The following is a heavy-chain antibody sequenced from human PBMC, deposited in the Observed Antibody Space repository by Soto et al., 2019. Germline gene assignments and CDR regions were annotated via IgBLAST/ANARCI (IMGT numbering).Heavy chain of an antibody. V-gene: IGHV3-30*18. J-gene: IGHJ4*02. CDR3: AKSESAVAGTFDY. CDR2: ISYDGSNK. D-gene: IGHD6-19*01. CDR1: GFTFSSYG. Sequence: QVQLVESGGGVVQPGRSLRLSCAASGFTFSSYGMHWVRQATGKGLEWVAVISYDGSNKYYADSVKGRFTISRDNSKNTLYLQMNSLRAEDTAVYYCAKSESAVAGTFDYWGQGTLVTVSS.